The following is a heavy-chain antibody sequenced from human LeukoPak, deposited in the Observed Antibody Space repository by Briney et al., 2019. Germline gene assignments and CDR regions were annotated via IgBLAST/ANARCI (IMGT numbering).Heavy chain of an antibody. CDR2: TRNKANSHST. J-gene: IGHJ4*02. D-gene: IGHD5-12*01. V-gene: IGHV3-72*01. Sequence: GGSLRLSCVASGFTFSDYYMDWVRQARGKGLEWVARTRNKANSHSTEYAASVKGRFTISRDDSKNSLFLQTNSLKTEDTAVYYCTSCAYDYRFFENWGQGTLVTVSS. CDR1: GFTFSDYY. CDR3: TSCAYDYRFFEN.